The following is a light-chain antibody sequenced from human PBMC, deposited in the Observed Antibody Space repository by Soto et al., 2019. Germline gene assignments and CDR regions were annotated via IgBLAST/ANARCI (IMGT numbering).Light chain of an antibody. J-gene: IGLJ2*01. CDR1: SGHSSYA. CDR2: LNSDGTH. V-gene: IGLV4-69*01. CDR3: QTWGTGIHV. Sequence: QLVLTQSPSASASLGASVKLTCTLSSGHSSYAIAWHQQQPEKGPRYLMNLNSDGTHSKGDGIPDRFSGSSSGAERYLTISSLQSDDEADYYCQTWGTGIHVFGGGTKLTVL.